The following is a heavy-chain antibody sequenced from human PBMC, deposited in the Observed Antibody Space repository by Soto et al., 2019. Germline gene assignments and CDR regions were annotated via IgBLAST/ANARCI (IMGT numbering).Heavy chain of an antibody. CDR2: TRSKPYGGTT. D-gene: IGHD3-22*01. V-gene: IGHV3-49*03. CDR3: AREAMADSSGYLSGSNFDY. J-gene: IGHJ4*02. Sequence: GGCLRLSCTASGVVFGDYAMSWLRKAPGRGLEWVGLTRSKPYGGTTEYAASVKGRFTISRDNSKNTLYLQMNSLRAEDTAVYYCAREAMADSSGYLSGSNFDYWGQGTLVTVSS. CDR1: GVVFGDYA.